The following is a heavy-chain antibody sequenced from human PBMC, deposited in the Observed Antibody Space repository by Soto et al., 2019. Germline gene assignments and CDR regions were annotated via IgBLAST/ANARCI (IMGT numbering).Heavy chain of an antibody. CDR2: ISWNSGSI. D-gene: IGHD6-13*01. V-gene: IGHV3-9*01. J-gene: IGHJ4*02. CDR3: AKDHLHLTLSTYSSSWYYFDY. CDR1: GFTFDDYA. Sequence: EVQLVESGGGLVQPGRSLRLSCAASGFTFDDYAMHWVRQAPGKGLEWVSGISWNSGSIGYADSVKGRFTISRDNAKNSLYLQMNSLRAEDTALYYCAKDHLHLTLSTYSSSWYYFDYWGQGTLVTVSS.